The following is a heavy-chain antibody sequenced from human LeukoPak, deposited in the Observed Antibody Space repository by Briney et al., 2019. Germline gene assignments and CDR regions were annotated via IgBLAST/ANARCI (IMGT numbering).Heavy chain of an antibody. CDR2: INTDGRST. Sequence: GGSLRLSCAASGFTFSTYWMHWVRQTPGKGLVWVSRINTDGRSTSYADSVKGRFTISRDNAKNTLYLQMNSLRAEDTAFYCCATAISQSSSSWYLCDYWGQGTLVTVSS. J-gene: IGHJ4*02. D-gene: IGHD6-13*01. CDR3: ATAISQSSSSWYLCDY. CDR1: GFTFSTYW. V-gene: IGHV3-74*01.